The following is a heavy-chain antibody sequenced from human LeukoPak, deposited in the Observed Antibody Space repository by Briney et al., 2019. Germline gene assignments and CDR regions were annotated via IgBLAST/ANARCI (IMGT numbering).Heavy chain of an antibody. CDR3: AELGITMIGGV. J-gene: IGHJ6*04. D-gene: IGHD3-10*02. CDR2: ISSTGTYL. V-gene: IGHV3-21*06. Sequence: GGSLRLSCEASGFTFNSHAMTWVRLAPGKGLEWVSSISSTGTYLYYADSVKGRFTISRDKNSLYLRMNSLRAEDTAVYYCAELGITMIGGVWGKGTTVTVSS. CDR1: GFTFNSHA.